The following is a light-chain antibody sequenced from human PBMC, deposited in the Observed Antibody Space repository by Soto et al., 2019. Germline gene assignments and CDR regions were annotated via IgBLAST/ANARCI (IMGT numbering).Light chain of an antibody. CDR1: QSVSSY. CDR3: QQRSNWPLT. J-gene: IGKJ4*01. CDR2: DAS. V-gene: IGKV3-11*01. Sequence: EIVLTQPPATLSLTPGERATLSFRASQSVSSYLAWYQQKPGQAPRLLIYDASNRATGIPARFSGSGSGTDFTLTISSLEPEDFAVYYCQQRSNWPLTFGGGTKVEIK.